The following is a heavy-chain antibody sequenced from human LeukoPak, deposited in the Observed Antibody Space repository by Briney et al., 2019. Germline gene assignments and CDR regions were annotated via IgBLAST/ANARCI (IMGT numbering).Heavy chain of an antibody. Sequence: ASVKVSCKVSGYTLTELSMHRVRQAPGKGLEWMGGFDPEDGETIYAQKFQGRVTMTEDTSTDTAYMELSSLRSEDTAVYYCATDLTTVTTNNYWGQGTLVTVSS. J-gene: IGHJ4*02. CDR2: FDPEDGET. V-gene: IGHV1-24*01. D-gene: IGHD4-17*01. CDR1: GYTLTELS. CDR3: ATDLTTVTTNNY.